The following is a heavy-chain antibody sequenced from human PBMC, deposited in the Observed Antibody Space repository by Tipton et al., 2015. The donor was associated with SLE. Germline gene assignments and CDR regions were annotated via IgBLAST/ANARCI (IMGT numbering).Heavy chain of an antibody. CDR2: ISTTSSFI. J-gene: IGHJ6*03. D-gene: IGHD3-9*01. V-gene: IGHV3-21*01. Sequence: SLRLSCAASGFTLSSYGVNWVRQAPGKGLEWVSYISTTSSFIYYADSVRGRFTVSRDSAKNSLYLQMNSLRAEDTAVYYCVREAGGDDDILTGYYEYFYMDVWGKGTTVTVSS. CDR1: GFTLSSYG. CDR3: VREAGGDDDILTGYYEYFYMDV.